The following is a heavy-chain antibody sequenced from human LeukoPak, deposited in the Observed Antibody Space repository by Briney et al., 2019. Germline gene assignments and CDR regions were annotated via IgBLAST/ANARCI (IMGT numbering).Heavy chain of an antibody. Sequence: SETLSLTCTVSGGSISSGDYYWSWIRQPPGKGLEWIGYIYYSGSTYYNPSLKSRVTISVDTSKNQFSLKLSSVTAADTAVYFCARMISSGAGHLDYWGQGTLVTVSS. V-gene: IGHV4-30-4*01. CDR2: IYYSGST. CDR3: ARMISSGAGHLDY. CDR1: GGSISSGDYY. D-gene: IGHD3-16*01. J-gene: IGHJ4*02.